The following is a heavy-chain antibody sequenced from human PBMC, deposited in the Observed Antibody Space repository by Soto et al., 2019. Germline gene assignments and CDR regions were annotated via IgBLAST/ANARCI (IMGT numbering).Heavy chain of an antibody. Sequence: SETLSLTCTVSRGSITSSSYYWGWIRQPPGKGLEWIGSIDYSGTTYHNPSLKSRVTISVDTSKNQFSLKLSSVTAADTAVYYCARQGYSSSWDFDYWGQGTLVTVSS. J-gene: IGHJ4*02. CDR3: ARQGYSSSWDFDY. CDR2: IDYSGTT. D-gene: IGHD6-13*01. V-gene: IGHV4-39*01. CDR1: RGSITSSSYY.